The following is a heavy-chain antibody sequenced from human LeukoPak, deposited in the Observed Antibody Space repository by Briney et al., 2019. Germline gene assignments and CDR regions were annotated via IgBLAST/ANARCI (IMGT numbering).Heavy chain of an antibody. CDR3: ARDGASTKYYYDSSGSIFERDY. Sequence: GGSLRLSCAASGFTFSDYYMSWIRQAPGKGLEWVSYISSSGSTIYYANSVKGRFTISRDNAKNSLYLQMNSLRAEDTAVYYCARDGASTKYYYDSSGSIFERDYWGQGTLVTVSS. V-gene: IGHV3-11*01. D-gene: IGHD3-22*01. CDR2: ISSSGSTI. CDR1: GFTFSDYY. J-gene: IGHJ4*02.